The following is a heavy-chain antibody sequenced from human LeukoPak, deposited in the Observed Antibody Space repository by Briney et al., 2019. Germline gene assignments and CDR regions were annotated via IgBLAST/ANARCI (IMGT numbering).Heavy chain of an antibody. CDR3: ARDRDAFDI. V-gene: IGHV3-48*03. CDR1: GFTFSSYE. J-gene: IGHJ3*02. Sequence: GGSLRLSCAASGFTFSSYEMNWVRQAPGKGLEWVSYISSSGSTTYYADSVKGRFTISRDDAKNSVYLQMNSLRAEDTAVYYCARDRDAFDIWGQGTMVTVSS. CDR2: ISSSGSTT.